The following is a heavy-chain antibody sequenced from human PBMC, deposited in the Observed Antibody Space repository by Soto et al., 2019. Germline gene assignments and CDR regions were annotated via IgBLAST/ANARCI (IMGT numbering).Heavy chain of an antibody. J-gene: IGHJ4*02. V-gene: IGHV1-18*01. Sequence: QVQLVQSGAEVKKPGASVKVSCKGLGYNFIKYGINWVRQAPGQGLEWMGWISPYSGYTHSAQKFQGSHTLTTDTAATTAYMELRSLRSADTAFYYCTREAIVVIPAGHPSHFDSWGQGTLVSVSS. D-gene: IGHD2-2*01. CDR1: GYNFIKYG. CDR2: ISPYSGYT. CDR3: TREAIVVIPAGHPSHFDS.